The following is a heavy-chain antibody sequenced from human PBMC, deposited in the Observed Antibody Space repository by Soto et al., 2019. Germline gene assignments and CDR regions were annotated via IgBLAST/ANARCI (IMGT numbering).Heavy chain of an antibody. V-gene: IGHV1-18*01. Sequence: QVQLVQSGAEVKKPGASVKVSCKASGYTFTSYGISWVRQAPGQGLEWTGWISAYNGNTNYAQKLQGRVTMTTDTSTSTAYMELRSLRSDDTAVYYCARDGAVGYCSSTSCRVSWFDPWGQGTLVTVSS. CDR2: ISAYNGNT. J-gene: IGHJ5*02. CDR3: ARDGAVGYCSSTSCRVSWFDP. CDR1: GYTFTSYG. D-gene: IGHD2-2*01.